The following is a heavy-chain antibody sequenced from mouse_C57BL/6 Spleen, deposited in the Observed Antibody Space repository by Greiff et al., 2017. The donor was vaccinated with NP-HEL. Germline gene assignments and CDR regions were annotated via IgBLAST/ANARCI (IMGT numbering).Heavy chain of an antibody. CDR3: AREELYYGNLFAY. Sequence: EVQLVESGGGLVKPGGSLKLSCAASGFTFSDYGMHWVRQAPEKGPELVAYSSSGSSTIYYADTVKGRFTIARDNAKDTMILQITSLRSEDSAMYYCAREELYYGNLFAYLSQGTLVTVSA. V-gene: IGHV5-17*01. CDR2: SSSGSSTI. CDR1: GFTFSDYG. D-gene: IGHD2-1*01. J-gene: IGHJ3*01.